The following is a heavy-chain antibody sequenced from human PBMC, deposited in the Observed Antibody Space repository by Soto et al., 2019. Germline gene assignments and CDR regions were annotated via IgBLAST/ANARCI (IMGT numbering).Heavy chain of an antibody. V-gene: IGHV3-21*01. Sequence: LRLSSAASGFTFSSYSMNWVRQAPGKELEWVSSISSSSSYIYYADSVKGRFTISRDNAKNSLYLQMNSLRAEDTAVYYCARPIAARLPRMDGWGQGTTVTVSS. D-gene: IGHD6-6*01. CDR1: GFTFSSYS. J-gene: IGHJ6*02. CDR3: ARPIAARLPRMDG. CDR2: ISSSSSYI.